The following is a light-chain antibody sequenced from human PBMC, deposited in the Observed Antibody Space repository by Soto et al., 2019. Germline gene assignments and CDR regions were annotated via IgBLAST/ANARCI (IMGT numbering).Light chain of an antibody. CDR2: SAI. CDR1: PVIDDY. CDR3: LQYYSYPYT. V-gene: IGKV1-17*03. J-gene: IGKJ2*01. Sequence: DIQMTQSPSAMSASVGDRVTITCRASPVIDDYLAWFQQKPGKGPKRLIYSAIDLQNGFPSRFSGSESGTEFTLTISSLQPEDFATYYCLQYYSYPYTFGQGTKVDIK.